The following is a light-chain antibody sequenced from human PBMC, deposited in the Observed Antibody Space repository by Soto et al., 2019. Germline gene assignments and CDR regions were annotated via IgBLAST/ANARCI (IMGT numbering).Light chain of an antibody. J-gene: IGKJ5*01. CDR3: QQHNSYPIT. CDR1: QGISSY. V-gene: IGKV1-9*01. Sequence: IQFTQSPSSLSASVRERFTITCRASQGISSYLAWYQQKPGKAPKLLIYAASTLQSGVPSRFSGSGSGTDFTLTISSLQPEDFATYYCQQHNSYPITFGQGTRLEIK. CDR2: AAS.